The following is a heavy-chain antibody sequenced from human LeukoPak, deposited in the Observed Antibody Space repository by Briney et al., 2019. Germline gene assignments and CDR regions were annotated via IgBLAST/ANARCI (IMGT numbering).Heavy chain of an antibody. CDR1: GGSISSSSYY. CDR2: IYYSGST. V-gene: IGHV4-39*01. D-gene: IGHD2-15*01. CDR3: ARQDRIGYYFDY. Sequence: SETLSLTCTVSGGSISSSSYYWGWIRQPPGKGLEWIESIYYSGSTYYNPSLKSRLTISVGTSKNQFSLKLSSVTAADTAVYYCARQDRIGYYFDYWGQGTLVTVSS. J-gene: IGHJ4*02.